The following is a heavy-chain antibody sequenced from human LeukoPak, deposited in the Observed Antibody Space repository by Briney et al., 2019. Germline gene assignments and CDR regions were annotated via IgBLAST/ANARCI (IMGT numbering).Heavy chain of an antibody. D-gene: IGHD6-19*01. CDR3: ARDFSDGGWLTMGV. J-gene: IGHJ6*01. V-gene: IGHV3-21*01. CDR1: GFSFSSYN. Sequence: GGSLRLSCAASGFSFSSYNINWVRQAPGKGLEWVSFINTSGSSKYYADSVKGRFTISRDNAKNSLYLQMNSLRAEDTAVYYCARDFSDGGWLTMGVWGQGTTVIVPS. CDR2: INTSGSSK.